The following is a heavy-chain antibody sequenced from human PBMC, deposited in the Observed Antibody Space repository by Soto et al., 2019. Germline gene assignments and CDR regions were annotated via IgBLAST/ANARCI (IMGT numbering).Heavy chain of an antibody. CDR1: GGSFSGYY. J-gene: IGHJ5*02. Sequence: SETLSLTCAVYGGSFSGYYWSWIRQPPGKGLEWIGEINHSGSTNYNPSLKSRVTISVDTSKNQFSLKLSSVTAADTAVYYCASWYCSSTSCLRNWFDPWGQGTLVTVSS. V-gene: IGHV4-34*01. CDR3: ASWYCSSTSCLRNWFDP. D-gene: IGHD2-2*01. CDR2: INHSGST.